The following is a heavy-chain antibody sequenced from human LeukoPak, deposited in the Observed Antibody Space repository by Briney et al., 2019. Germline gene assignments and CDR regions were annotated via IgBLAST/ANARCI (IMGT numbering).Heavy chain of an antibody. V-gene: IGHV1-46*01. Sequence: ASVKVSCKASGYTFSSYYLHWVRQAPGQGLEWMGRINPSGGTTSHAQKFQGRVTMTRDTSTSTVYMELSSLRSDDTAVYYCARTGRGYDSSGHGAFDIWGQGTMVTVSS. CDR3: ARTGRGYDSSGHGAFDI. J-gene: IGHJ3*02. CDR2: INPSGGTT. CDR1: GYTFSSYY. D-gene: IGHD3-22*01.